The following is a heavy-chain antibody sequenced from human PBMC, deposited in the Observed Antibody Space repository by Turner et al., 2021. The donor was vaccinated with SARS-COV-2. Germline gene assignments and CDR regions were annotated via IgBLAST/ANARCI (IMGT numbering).Heavy chain of an antibody. CDR2: ISSTSSYK. D-gene: IGHD6-19*01. Sequence: EVQLVESGGGLVKPGGSLRLSCAASGFTFSSSWMNWVRQAPGKGLEWVSSISSTSSYKYYADSVKGRVTISRDNANKSLYLQMDSLRAEDTAVYYCGADTSGWAADYWGQGALVAVSS. CDR3: GADTSGWAADY. CDR1: GFTFSSSW. J-gene: IGHJ4*02. V-gene: IGHV3-21*01.